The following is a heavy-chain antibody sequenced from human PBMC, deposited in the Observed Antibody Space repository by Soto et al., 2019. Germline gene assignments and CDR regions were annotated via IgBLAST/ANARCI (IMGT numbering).Heavy chain of an antibody. CDR2: IWYDGSNK. V-gene: IGHV3-33*01. CDR1: GFTFSSYG. Sequence: QVQLVESGGDVVQPGRSLRLSCAASGFTFSSYGMHWVRQAPGKGLEWVAVIWYDGSNKYYADSVKGRFTISRDNSKNTLYLQMNSLRAEDTAVSYCARVGVGWWGFGELLTASYGMDVWGQGTTVTVSS. J-gene: IGHJ6*02. D-gene: IGHD3-10*01. CDR3: ARVGVGWWGFGELLTASYGMDV.